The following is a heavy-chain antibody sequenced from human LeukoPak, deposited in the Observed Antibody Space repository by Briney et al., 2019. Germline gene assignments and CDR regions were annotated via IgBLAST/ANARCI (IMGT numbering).Heavy chain of an antibody. V-gene: IGHV4-4*09. D-gene: IGHD1-26*01. J-gene: IGHJ3*02. CDR1: AGSISSYS. CDR2: IYTSGST. Sequence: SETLSLTCTVSAGSISSYSWSWIRQPPGKGLEWIGYIYTSGSTNYNPSLKSRVTISVDTSKNQFSLKWSSVTAADTAVYYCARLSGSFSHRTFDIWGQGTMVTVSS. CDR3: ARLSGSFSHRTFDI.